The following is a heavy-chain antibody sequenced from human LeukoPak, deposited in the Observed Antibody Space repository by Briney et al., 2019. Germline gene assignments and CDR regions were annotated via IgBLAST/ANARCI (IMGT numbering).Heavy chain of an antibody. J-gene: IGHJ3*02. CDR1: GFTFSSYA. Sequence: GGSLRLSCAASGFTFSSYAMSWVRQAPGKGLEWVSSISSSSSYIYYADSVKGRFTISRDNAKNSLYLQMNSLRAEDTAVYYCARDGRGVNDAFDIWGQGTMVTVSS. D-gene: IGHD3-10*01. CDR3: ARDGRGVNDAFDI. CDR2: ISSSSSYI. V-gene: IGHV3-21*01.